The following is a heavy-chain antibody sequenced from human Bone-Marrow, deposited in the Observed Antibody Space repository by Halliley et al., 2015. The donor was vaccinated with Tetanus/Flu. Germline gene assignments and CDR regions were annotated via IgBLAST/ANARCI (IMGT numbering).Heavy chain of an antibody. CDR2: IKSVTDGGTA. J-gene: IGHJ4*02. CDR3: TTPCSGTTNCYTAFV. D-gene: IGHD2-2*02. V-gene: IGHV3-15*01. Sequence: RIKSVTDGGTADYAAAVKGRFTISRIDSRNTVHLQMNSLKTEDTAVYYCTTPCSGTTNCYTAFVWGQGTLVSVSS.